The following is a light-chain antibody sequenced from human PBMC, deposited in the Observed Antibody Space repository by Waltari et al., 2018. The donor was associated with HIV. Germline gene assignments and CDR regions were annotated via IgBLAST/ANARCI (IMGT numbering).Light chain of an antibody. J-gene: IGLJ3*02. CDR3: GTWDRSLSGGV. CDR2: TNN. V-gene: IGLV1-47*01. Sequence: QSVLTQPPSASGTPGQRVTISCSGSSSNIGRHYVYWYQQLPGTAPKLLVYTNNQRPSGVPDRFSGSKSGTSASLAISGLRSEDEADYYCGTWDRSLSGGVFGGGTKLTVL. CDR1: SSNIGRHY.